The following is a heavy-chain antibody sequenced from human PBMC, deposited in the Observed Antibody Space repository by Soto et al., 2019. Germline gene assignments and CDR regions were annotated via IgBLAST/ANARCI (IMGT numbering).Heavy chain of an antibody. CDR3: AGGGSIVVATRRLMDV. D-gene: IGHD3-22*01. V-gene: IGHV4-59*08. Sequence: LSLTCTVSGASISSHYWSWIRQAPGKGLEWIANINYNGNTNYTPPLKSRVTISVDTPKNQFPLTVISVPAADTAVFFCAGGGSIVVATRRLMDVWGRGTTVTVSS. CDR1: GASISSHY. CDR2: INYNGNT. J-gene: IGHJ6*03.